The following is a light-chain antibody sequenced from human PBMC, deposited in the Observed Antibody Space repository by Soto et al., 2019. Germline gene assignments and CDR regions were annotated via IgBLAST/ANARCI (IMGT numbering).Light chain of an antibody. V-gene: IGKV3D-20*01. Sequence: EIVLTQSPATLSLSPEERATLSCGASQSVSSSYVAWYQQKPGLAPRLLIYDASSRATGIPDRFSGSGSGTDFTLTISRLEPEDFAVYYCQQYGSSPYTFGQGNKLEIK. CDR3: QQYGSSPYT. CDR1: QSVSSSY. CDR2: DAS. J-gene: IGKJ2*01.